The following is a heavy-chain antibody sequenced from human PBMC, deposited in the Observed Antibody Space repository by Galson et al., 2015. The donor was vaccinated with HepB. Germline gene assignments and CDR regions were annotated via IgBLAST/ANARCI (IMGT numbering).Heavy chain of an antibody. CDR3: AKGAWDFPADV. D-gene: IGHD1-26*01. V-gene: IGHV3-48*01. Sequence: SLRLSCAASGFTFSSYSMDWVRQAPGKGLEWISYISHSTTTMYYADSVKGRFTISRDNAKNSLYLQMNSLRAEDTAVYYCAKGAWDFPADVWGQGTTATVSS. J-gene: IGHJ6*02. CDR1: GFTFSSYS. CDR2: ISHSTTTM.